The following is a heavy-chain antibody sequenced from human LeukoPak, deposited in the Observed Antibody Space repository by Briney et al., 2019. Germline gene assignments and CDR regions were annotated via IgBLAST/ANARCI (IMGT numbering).Heavy chain of an antibody. D-gene: IGHD6-19*01. V-gene: IGHV3-9*01. CDR2: ISWNSGSI. CDR1: GFTFDDYA. Sequence: GRSLRLSYAASGFTFDDYAMHWVRQAPGKGLEWVSGISWNSGSIGYADSVKGRFTISRDNAKNSLYLQMNSLRAEDTALYYCAKDSRAVAELPDAFDIWGQGTMVTVSS. CDR3: AKDSRAVAELPDAFDI. J-gene: IGHJ3*02.